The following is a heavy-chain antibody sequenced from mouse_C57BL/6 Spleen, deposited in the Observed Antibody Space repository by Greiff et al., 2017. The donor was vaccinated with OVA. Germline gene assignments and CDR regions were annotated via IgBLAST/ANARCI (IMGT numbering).Heavy chain of an antibody. J-gene: IGHJ1*03. CDR2: IYPSDSET. CDR3: ARENRDWYFDV. V-gene: IGHV1-61*01. Sequence: QVQLKQPGAELVRPGSSVKLSCKASGYTFTSYWMDWVKQRPGQGLEWIGNIYPSDSETHYNQKFKDKATLTVDKSSSTAYMQLSSLTSEDSAVYYCARENRDWYFDVWGTGTTVTVSS. CDR1: GYTFTSYW.